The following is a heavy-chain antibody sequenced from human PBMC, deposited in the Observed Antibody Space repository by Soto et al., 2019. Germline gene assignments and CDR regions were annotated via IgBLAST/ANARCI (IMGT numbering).Heavy chain of an antibody. D-gene: IGHD1-20*01. CDR3: ARRQYKIGFDP. V-gene: IGHV4-39*01. Sequence: SETLSLTCTVSGGSISSSSYYWGWIRQPPGKGLVWIGSIYYSGSTYYNPSLKSRVTISVDTSKNQFSLKLSSVTAADTAVYYCARRQYKIGFDPWGQGTLVTVSS. J-gene: IGHJ5*02. CDR2: IYYSGST. CDR1: GGSISSSSYY.